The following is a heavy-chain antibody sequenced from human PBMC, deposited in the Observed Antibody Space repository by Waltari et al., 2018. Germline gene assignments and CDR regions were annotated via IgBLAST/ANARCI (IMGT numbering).Heavy chain of an antibody. CDR3: ARNRVPAAIVGFDP. CDR2: INHSGST. CDR1: GGSFSGYY. J-gene: IGHJ5*02. D-gene: IGHD2-2*01. Sequence: QVQLQQWGAGLLKPSETLSLTCAVYGGSFSGYYWCWIRQPPGKGLEWIGEINHSGSTNYNPSLKSRVTISVDTSKNQFSLKLSSVTAADTAVYYCARNRVPAAIVGFDPWGQGTLVTVSS. V-gene: IGHV4-34*01.